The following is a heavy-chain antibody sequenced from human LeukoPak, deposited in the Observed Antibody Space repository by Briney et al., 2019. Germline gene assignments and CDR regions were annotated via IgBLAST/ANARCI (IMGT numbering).Heavy chain of an antibody. CDR1: GGSFSGYY. V-gene: IGHV4-34*01. J-gene: IGHJ6*02. CDR2: INHSGST. D-gene: IGHD3-22*01. Sequence: PSETLSLTCAVYGGSFSGYYWSWIRQPPGKGLEWIGEINHSGSTNYNPSLKSRVTISVDTSKNQFSLKLSSVTAADTAVYYCARGFRGSVVVITKGPYYYYYGMDVWGQGTTVTVS. CDR3: ARGFRGSVVVITKGPYYYYYGMDV.